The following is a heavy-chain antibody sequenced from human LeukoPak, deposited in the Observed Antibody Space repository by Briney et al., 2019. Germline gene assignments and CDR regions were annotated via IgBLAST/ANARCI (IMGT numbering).Heavy chain of an antibody. D-gene: IGHD4-17*01. CDR1: GYTFTDYG. CDR2: ISGYNGDT. Sequence: ASVKVSCKASGYTFTDYGTNWVRQAPGQGLEWMGWISGYNGDTKYAQRLQGRVTMTTDTSTSTAYMELRSLRSDDTAVYYCARKAYGDYAQNDYWGQGTLVTVSS. V-gene: IGHV1-18*01. CDR3: ARKAYGDYAQNDY. J-gene: IGHJ4*02.